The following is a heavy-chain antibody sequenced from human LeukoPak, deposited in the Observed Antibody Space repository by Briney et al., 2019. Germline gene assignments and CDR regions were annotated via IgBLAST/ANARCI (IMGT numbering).Heavy chain of an antibody. CDR2: IYYSGST. J-gene: IGHJ5*02. Sequence: SEALSLTCTVSGGSISSGGYYWSWIRQHPGKGLEWIGYIYYSGSTYYNPSLKSRVTISVDTSENQFSLKLRSVTAADTAVYYCARDGARGYDFWSGYYSGKELIWFDPWGQGTLVTVSS. V-gene: IGHV4-31*03. CDR1: GGSISSGGYY. CDR3: ARDGARGYDFWSGYYSGKELIWFDP. D-gene: IGHD3-3*01.